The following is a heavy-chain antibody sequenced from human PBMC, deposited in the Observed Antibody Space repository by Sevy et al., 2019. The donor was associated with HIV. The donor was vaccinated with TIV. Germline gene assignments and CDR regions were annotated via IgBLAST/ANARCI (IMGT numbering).Heavy chain of an antibody. CDR1: GFSFSNYW. V-gene: IGHV3-7*03. J-gene: IGHJ6*02. CDR3: ARDCSSASCLWGLDV. CDR2: IKRDGSER. Sequence: GGSLRLSCAASGFSFSNYWMSWVRQAPGKGVEWVANIKRDGSERYYVASVKGRFTISRDNAKTSLYLQMHSLRAEDTAVYYCARDCSSASCLWGLDVWGQGTTVTVSS. D-gene: IGHD2-2*01.